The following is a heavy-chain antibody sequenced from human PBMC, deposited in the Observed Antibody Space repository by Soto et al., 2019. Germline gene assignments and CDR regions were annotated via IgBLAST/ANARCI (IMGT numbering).Heavy chain of an antibody. D-gene: IGHD3-16*01. CDR2: INHSGST. Sequence: QVQLQQWGAGLLKPSETLSLTCAVYGGSFSGYYWSWMRQPPGKGLEWIGEINHSGSTNYNLSLKSRVTMSVDMSKNQFSLKLSSVTAADTAVYYCASGATWGTGYNWLDPWGQGTLVTVSS. J-gene: IGHJ5*02. CDR1: GGSFSGYY. V-gene: IGHV4-34*01. CDR3: ASGATWGTGYNWLDP.